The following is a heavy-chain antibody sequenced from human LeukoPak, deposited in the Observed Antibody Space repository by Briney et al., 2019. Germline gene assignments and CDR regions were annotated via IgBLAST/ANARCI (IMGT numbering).Heavy chain of an antibody. J-gene: IGHJ4*02. CDR2: ISSSTSYI. CDR1: GFTFSSYS. D-gene: IGHD4-17*01. Sequence: GGSLRLSCAASGFTFSSYSMNWIRQAPGKGLEWVSSISSSTSYIYYADSVKGRFTISKDNAKNSLYLQMNSLRAEDTAVYYCARAGGSTVSHSDYWGQGTLVTVSS. CDR3: ARAGGSTVSHSDY. V-gene: IGHV3-21*01.